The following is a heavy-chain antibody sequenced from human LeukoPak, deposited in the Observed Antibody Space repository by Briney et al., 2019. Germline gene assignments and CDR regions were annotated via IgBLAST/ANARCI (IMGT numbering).Heavy chain of an antibody. CDR2: ISPNADII. J-gene: IGHJ6*03. Sequence: GGSLRLSCVAGGFTFSDRYMSWIRQAPGKGMEWVAYISPNADIIHYADSVKGRFTISRDNAKNALFLQVNSLRDEDTAVYYCARALKDLRRRIGGTTTFEYYYYMDVWGKGTTVIISS. D-gene: IGHD1-26*01. CDR1: GFTFSDRY. CDR3: ARALKDLRRRIGGTTTFEYYYYMDV. V-gene: IGHV3-11*04.